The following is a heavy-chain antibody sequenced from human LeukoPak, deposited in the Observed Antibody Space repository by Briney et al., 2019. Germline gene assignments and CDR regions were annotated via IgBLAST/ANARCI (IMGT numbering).Heavy chain of an antibody. CDR3: ARHDYSNPRLDY. CDR1: GGSISNYY. Sequence: SETLSLTCTVSGGSISNYYWSWIRQPPGKGLEWIGYISYSGYTNYNPSLKSRVTMSVDTSKNKFSLRLSSVTAADTAVYYCARHDYSNPRLDYWGQGTLVTVSS. CDR2: ISYSGYT. V-gene: IGHV4-59*08. D-gene: IGHD4-11*01. J-gene: IGHJ4*02.